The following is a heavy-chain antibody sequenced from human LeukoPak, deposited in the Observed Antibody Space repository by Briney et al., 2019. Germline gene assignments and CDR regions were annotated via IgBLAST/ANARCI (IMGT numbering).Heavy chain of an antibody. V-gene: IGHV1-69*05. J-gene: IGHJ4*02. Sequence: ASVKVSCKASGGTFSSYAISWVRQAPGQGLEWMGGIIPIFGTANYAQKFQGRVTITTDESTSTAYMELSSLRSEDTAAYYCARGPTYYYDSSGYQYFDYWGQGTLVTVSS. CDR3: ARGPTYYYDSSGYQYFDY. D-gene: IGHD3-22*01. CDR2: IIPIFGTA. CDR1: GGTFSSYA.